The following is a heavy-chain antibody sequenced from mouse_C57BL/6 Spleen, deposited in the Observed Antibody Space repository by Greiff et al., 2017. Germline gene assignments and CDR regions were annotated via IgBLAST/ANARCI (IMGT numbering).Heavy chain of an antibody. D-gene: IGHD1-1*01. CDR2: IDPSDSYT. CDR1: GYTFTSYW. Sequence: QVQLQQPGAELVKPGASVKLSCKASGYTFTSYWMQWVKQRPGQGLEWIGEIDPSDSYTNYNQKFKGKATFTVDTSSSTAYMQLSSLTSEDSAVYYCARNRHLLLRYYFDYWGQGTTLTVSS. J-gene: IGHJ2*01. V-gene: IGHV1-50*01. CDR3: ARNRHLLLRYYFDY.